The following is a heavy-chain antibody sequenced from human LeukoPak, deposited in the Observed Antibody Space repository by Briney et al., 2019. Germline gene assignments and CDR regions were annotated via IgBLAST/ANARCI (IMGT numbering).Heavy chain of an antibody. J-gene: IGHJ3*02. CDR2: INQDGTEK. D-gene: IGHD7-27*01. CDR1: GFSFSTYW. V-gene: IGHV3-7*01. Sequence: PGGSLRLSCAASGFSFSTYWMSWVRQAPGKGLEWVANINQDGTEKYYVDSVKGRFTVSRDYAKNSLYLQMNTLRAEDTAVYYCARDLLLWGAFDIWGQGTMVTVSS. CDR3: ARDLLLWGAFDI.